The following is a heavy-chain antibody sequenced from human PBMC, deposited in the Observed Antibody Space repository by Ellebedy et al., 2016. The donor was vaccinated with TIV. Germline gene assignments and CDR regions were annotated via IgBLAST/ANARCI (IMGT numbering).Heavy chain of an antibody. V-gene: IGHV3-33*06. J-gene: IGHJ3*02. CDR3: AKGLGCSDGDCYSGHAFDI. CDR1: GSTFSKYG. CDR2: IWYDGSNI. Sequence: GESLKISCAASGSTFSKYGMHWVRQAPGKGLEWVADIWYDGSNIYYADSVKGRFTISRDNSKNTLFLQMNSLRAEDTAVYYCAKGLGCSDGDCYSGHAFDIWGQGTMVTVSS. D-gene: IGHD2-15*01.